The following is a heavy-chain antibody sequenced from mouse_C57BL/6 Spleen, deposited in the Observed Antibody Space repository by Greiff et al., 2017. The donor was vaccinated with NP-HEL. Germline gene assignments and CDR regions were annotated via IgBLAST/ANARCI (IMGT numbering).Heavy chain of an antibody. CDR3: TRDTTVVAPDWYFDV. D-gene: IGHD1-1*01. J-gene: IGHJ1*03. CDR1: GFTFSDAW. CDR2: IRNKANNHAT. Sequence: EVKLVESGGGLVQPGGSMKLSCAASGFTFSDAWMDWVRQSPEKGLEWVAEIRNKANNHATYYAESVKGRFTISRDDSKSSVYLQMNSLRAEDTGIYYCTRDTTVVAPDWYFDVWGTGTTVTVSS. V-gene: IGHV6-6*01.